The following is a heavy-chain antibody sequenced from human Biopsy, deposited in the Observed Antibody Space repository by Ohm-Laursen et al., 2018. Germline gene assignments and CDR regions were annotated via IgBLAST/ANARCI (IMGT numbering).Heavy chain of an antibody. Sequence: PPGTLSLTSAVSGGSISSDYWSWIRQTPGKGLEWIGYIYYSGSTNYNPSLKSRVTISVDTSKNQFSLRLNSVTAADTAVYYCARATNSTGWPYYYFYGMDVWGQGTTVTVSS. CDR1: GGSISSDY. CDR2: IYYSGST. D-gene: IGHD2/OR15-2a*01. J-gene: IGHJ6*02. V-gene: IGHV4-59*01. CDR3: ARATNSTGWPYYYFYGMDV.